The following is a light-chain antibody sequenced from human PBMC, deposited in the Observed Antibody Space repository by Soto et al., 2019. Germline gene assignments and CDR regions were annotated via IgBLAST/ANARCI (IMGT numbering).Light chain of an antibody. V-gene: IGKV3-20*01. CDR2: GAS. J-gene: IGKJ1*01. CDR3: QQYGSSIT. CDR1: QSVSSSY. Sequence: EIVLTQSPGTLSLSPGERATLACMASQSVSSSYLAWYQQKPGQAPRLLIYGASSRATGIPDRFSGSGSGTDFTLTISRLEPEDFAVYYCQQYGSSITFGQGTKVDI.